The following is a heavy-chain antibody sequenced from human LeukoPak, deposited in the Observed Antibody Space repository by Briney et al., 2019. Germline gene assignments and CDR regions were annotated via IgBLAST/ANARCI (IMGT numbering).Heavy chain of an antibody. CDR1: GFTFSNYA. Sequence: GGSLRLSCSASGFTFSNYAMHWVRQAPGKGLEYASGISSNGGSPYNADSVKARFTISRDNSKNTLYLQMSSLRAEDMAMYYCVKGITFNYHYGMDVWGQGTTVTVSS. J-gene: IGHJ6*02. V-gene: IGHV3-64D*09. CDR3: VKGITFNYHYGMDV. CDR2: ISSNGGSP. D-gene: IGHD1-20*01.